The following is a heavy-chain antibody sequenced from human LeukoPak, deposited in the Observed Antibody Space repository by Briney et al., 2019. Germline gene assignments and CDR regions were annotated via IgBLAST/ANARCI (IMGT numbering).Heavy chain of an antibody. Sequence: PGGSLRLSCAASGFTFSSYSMNWVRQGLGRGLEGVSSISSSSSYIYYADSVKGRFTISRDNAKNSLYLQMNSLRAEDTAVYYCARLVRGAFDIWGQGTMVTVSS. CDR2: ISSSSSYI. J-gene: IGHJ3*02. D-gene: IGHD6-13*01. V-gene: IGHV3-21*01. CDR1: GFTFSSYS. CDR3: ARLVRGAFDI.